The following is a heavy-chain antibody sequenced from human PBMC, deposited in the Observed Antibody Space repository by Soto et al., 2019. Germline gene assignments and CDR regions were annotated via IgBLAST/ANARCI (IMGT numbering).Heavy chain of an antibody. D-gene: IGHD1-7*01. CDR3: ARQGITGTTLRYGMDV. J-gene: IGHJ6*02. CDR2: IYPGDSYT. Sequence: KGLEWMGIIYPGDSYTRYSPSFQGQVTISADKSISTAYLQWSSLKASDTAMYYCARQGITGTTLRYGMDVWGQGTTVTVSS. V-gene: IGHV5-51*01.